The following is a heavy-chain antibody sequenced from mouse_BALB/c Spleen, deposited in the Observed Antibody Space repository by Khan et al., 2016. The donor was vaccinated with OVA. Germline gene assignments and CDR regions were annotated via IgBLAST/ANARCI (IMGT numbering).Heavy chain of an antibody. Sequence: QVQLQQSGAELAKPGASVKMSCKASGYTFTPYWMHWVKQRPGQGLEWIGYIHPTSGYTDYNERFKDKATLSADKSSSTAYMQLSSLTSEDSAVYYCTRDRIDYWVQGTTLTVSS. J-gene: IGHJ2*01. CDR2: IHPTSGYT. CDR1: GYTFTPYW. V-gene: IGHV1-7*01. CDR3: TRDRIDY.